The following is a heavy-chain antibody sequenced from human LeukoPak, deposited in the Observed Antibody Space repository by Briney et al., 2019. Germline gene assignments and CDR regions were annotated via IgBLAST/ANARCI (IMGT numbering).Heavy chain of an antibody. V-gene: IGHV3-7*01. J-gene: IGHJ4*02. Sequence: GGSLRLSCAASGFTFSSYWMSWVRQAPGKGLEWVANIKQDGSEKYYVDSVKGRFTISRDNAKNSLYLQMNSLRAEDTAVYYCASDNPRGYDSSGPLIDYWGQGTLVTVSS. CDR1: GFTFSSYW. CDR2: IKQDGSEK. D-gene: IGHD3-22*01. CDR3: ASDNPRGYDSSGPLIDY.